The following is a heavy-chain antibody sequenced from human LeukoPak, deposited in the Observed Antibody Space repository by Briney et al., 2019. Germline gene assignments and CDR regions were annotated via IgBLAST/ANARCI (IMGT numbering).Heavy chain of an antibody. CDR2: IKHTRST. CDR1: GGSFSDYY. D-gene: IGHD3-10*01. V-gene: IGHV4-34*01. J-gene: IGHJ4*01. CDR3: ARQRLLWFGELSSPHYFDY. Sequence: SSETLSLTCAVYGGSFSDYYLSWIRQSPEKGLEWIGEIKHTRSTTYNTSIKRRVTISVDMSKNQFSLRLNSVTAADTAVYYCARQRLLWFGELSSPHYFDYWGHGILVTVSS.